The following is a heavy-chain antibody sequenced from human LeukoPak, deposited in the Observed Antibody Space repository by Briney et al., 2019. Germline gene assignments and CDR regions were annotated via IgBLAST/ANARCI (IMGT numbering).Heavy chain of an antibody. D-gene: IGHD1/OR15-1a*01. J-gene: IGHJ4*02. Sequence: PGGSLRLSCAASGFTFSSYSMNWVRQAPGKGLEWVSSISSSSSYIYYADSVKGRFTISRDNAKNSLYLQMNSLRAEDTAVYYCARDESNIGRPFDYWGQGTLVTVSS. CDR3: ARDESNIGRPFDY. V-gene: IGHV3-21*01. CDR1: GFTFSSYS. CDR2: ISSSSSYI.